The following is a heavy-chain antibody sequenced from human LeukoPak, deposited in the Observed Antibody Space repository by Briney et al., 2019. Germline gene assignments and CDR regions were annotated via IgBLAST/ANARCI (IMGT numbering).Heavy chain of an antibody. J-gene: IGHJ5*02. V-gene: IGHV3-48*03. Sequence: PGGSLRLSCAASGFTFSSYEMNWVRQAPGKGLEWISYISSSGSTIYYADSVKGRFTISRDNAKNSLYLQMNSLRAEDTAVYYCARVPYGSGYNWFDPWGQGTLVTVSS. D-gene: IGHD3-10*01. CDR3: ARVPYGSGYNWFDP. CDR2: ISSSGSTI. CDR1: GFTFSSYE.